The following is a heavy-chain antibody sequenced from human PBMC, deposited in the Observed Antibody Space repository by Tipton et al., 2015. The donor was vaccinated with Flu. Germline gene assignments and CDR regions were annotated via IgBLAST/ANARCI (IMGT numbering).Heavy chain of an antibody. CDR3: ARHQSSSLLPFDY. J-gene: IGHJ4*02. Sequence: GLVKPSETLSLTCAVSGGSISSYYWSWIRQPPGKGLEWIGYIYYTGSTDYNPSLKSRVTISVDTSKNQFSLKLSSVTAADTAVFYCARHQSSSLLPFDYWDQGTLVTVSS. D-gene: IGHD6-6*01. CDR2: IYYTGST. CDR1: GGSISSYY. V-gene: IGHV4-59*08.